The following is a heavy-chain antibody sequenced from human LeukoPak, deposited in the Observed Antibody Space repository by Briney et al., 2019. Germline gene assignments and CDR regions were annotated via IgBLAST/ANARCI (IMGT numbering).Heavy chain of an antibody. D-gene: IGHD3-9*01. CDR1: GYTFTGYY. V-gene: IGHV1-2*02. CDR3: VRLYDWGRLDY. Sequence: ASVKVSCKTSGYTFTGYYLFWVRQAPGQGLEWMGWINPNSGGTNYAQKFQGRVTMTRDTSITTAYMELCRLTSDDTAVYYCVRLYDWGRLDYWGQGTLVTVSS. J-gene: IGHJ4*02. CDR2: INPNSGGT.